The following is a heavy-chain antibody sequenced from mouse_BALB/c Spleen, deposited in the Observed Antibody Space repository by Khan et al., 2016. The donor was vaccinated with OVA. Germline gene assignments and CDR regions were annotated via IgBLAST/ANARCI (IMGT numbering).Heavy chain of an antibody. J-gene: IGHJ3*01. V-gene: IGHV3-2*02. CDR1: GYSITSEYA. Sequence: EVQLQESGPGLVKPSLSLSLTCTVTGYSITSEYAWNWIRQFPGNKLEWMGYIDYSGNTRFHPSLKSRTSITRDTFKNQFFLQLNSVTAEYTATYYCARKDYYDYDPFPYWGQGTLVTVSA. D-gene: IGHD2-4*01. CDR3: ARKDYYDYDPFPY. CDR2: IDYSGNT.